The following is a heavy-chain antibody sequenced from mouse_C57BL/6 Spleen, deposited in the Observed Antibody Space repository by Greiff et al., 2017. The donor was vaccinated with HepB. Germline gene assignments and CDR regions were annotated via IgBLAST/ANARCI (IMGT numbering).Heavy chain of an antibody. CDR2: ISDGGSYT. CDR1: GFTFSSYA. V-gene: IGHV5-4*01. Sequence: EVQGVESGGGLVKPGGSLKLSCAASGFTFSSYAMSWVRQTPEKRLEWVATISDGGSYTYYPDNVKGRFTISRDNAKNNLYLQMSHLKSEDTAMYYCARDSDGYSDYWGQGTTLTVSS. J-gene: IGHJ2*01. D-gene: IGHD2-3*01. CDR3: ARDSDGYSDY.